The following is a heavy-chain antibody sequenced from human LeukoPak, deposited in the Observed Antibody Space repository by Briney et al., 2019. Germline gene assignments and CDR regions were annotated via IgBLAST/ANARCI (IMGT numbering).Heavy chain of an antibody. V-gene: IGHV3-74*03. CDR3: ARDQTFRGNDAFDI. Sequence: GGSLRLSCAASGFTSSSYWMHWVRQAPGKGLVWVSIINSDESSTTYADSVKGRFTISRDNAKNSLYLQMNSLRAEDTAVYYCARDQTFRGNDAFDIWGQGTMVTVSS. D-gene: IGHD3-16*01. CDR2: INSDESST. CDR1: GFTSSSYW. J-gene: IGHJ3*02.